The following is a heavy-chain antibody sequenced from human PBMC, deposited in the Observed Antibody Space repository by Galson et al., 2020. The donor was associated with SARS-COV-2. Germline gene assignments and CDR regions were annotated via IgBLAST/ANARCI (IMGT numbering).Heavy chain of an antibody. CDR3: ARLEAKFGIQLWLRAFDI. CDR1: GYSFTSYW. CDR2: IYPDDSDT. D-gene: IGHD5-18*01. J-gene: IGHJ3*02. V-gene: IGHV5-51*01. Sequence: GESLKISCKGSGYSFTSYWIGWVRQMPGKGLEWMGIIYPDDSDTRYSPSFQGQVTISADKSISTAYLQWSSLKASDTAMYYCARLEAKFGIQLWLRAFDIWGQGTMVTVSS.